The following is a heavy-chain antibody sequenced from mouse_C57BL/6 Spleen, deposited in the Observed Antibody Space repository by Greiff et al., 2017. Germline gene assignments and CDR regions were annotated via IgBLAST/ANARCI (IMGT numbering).Heavy chain of an antibody. CDR1: GYTFTSYS. CDR3: ARAIYDGYDFDY. J-gene: IGHJ2*01. Sequence: VQLQQPGAELVKPGASVKLSCKASGYTFTSYSMHWVKQRPGQGLEWIGMVHPNSGSTNYNEKFKSKATLTVDKSSSTAYMQLSSLTSEDSAVYYCARAIYDGYDFDYWGQGTTLTVSS. D-gene: IGHD2-3*01. CDR2: VHPNSGST. V-gene: IGHV1-64*01.